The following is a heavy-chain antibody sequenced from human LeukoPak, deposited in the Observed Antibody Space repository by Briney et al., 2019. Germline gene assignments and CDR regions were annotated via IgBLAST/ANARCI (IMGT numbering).Heavy chain of an antibody. D-gene: IGHD3-9*01. CDR3: ARLPYYDILTGPVNAFDI. CDR2: ICYTGRST. CDR1: GGSISNSNYY. Sequence: SETLSLTCTVSGGSISNSNYYWGWIRQPPGKGLEWIGSICYTGRSTYYNPSLKSGVTISIDTSKNQFSLKLSSVTAADTAVFYCARLPYYDILTGPVNAFDIWGQGTMVTVSS. J-gene: IGHJ3*02. V-gene: IGHV4-39*01.